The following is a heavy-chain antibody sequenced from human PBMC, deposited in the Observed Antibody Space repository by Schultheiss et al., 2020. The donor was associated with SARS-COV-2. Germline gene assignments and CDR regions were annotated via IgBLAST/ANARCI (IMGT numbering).Heavy chain of an antibody. D-gene: IGHD3-16*02. V-gene: IGHV3-21*01. Sequence: GGSLRLSCAASGFTFSSYGMHWVRQAPGKGLEWVSSISSSSSYIYYADSVKGRFTISRDNAKNSLYLQMNSLRAEDTAVYYCARVDYVWGSYRTPLYYYYYYMDVWGKGTTVTVSS. J-gene: IGHJ6*03. CDR3: ARVDYVWGSYRTPLYYYYYYMDV. CDR1: GFTFSSYG. CDR2: ISSSSSYI.